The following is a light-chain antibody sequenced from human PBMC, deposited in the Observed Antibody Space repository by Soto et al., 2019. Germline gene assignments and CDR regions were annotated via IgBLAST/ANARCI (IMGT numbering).Light chain of an antibody. CDR2: DAS. J-gene: IGKJ3*01. CDR3: QQSYNGPFT. Sequence: IQMTQSPSSLSASVGDRVTLTCQASHDIRDHLNWYQQKPGKPPKLLIYDASNLQTGVPSRFSGSGSGTDFTFTISSLQPEDIATYYCQQSYNGPFTFGPGTKVDL. V-gene: IGKV1-33*01. CDR1: HDIRDH.